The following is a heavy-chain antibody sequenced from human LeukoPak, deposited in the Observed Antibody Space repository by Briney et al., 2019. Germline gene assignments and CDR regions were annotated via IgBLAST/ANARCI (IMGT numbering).Heavy chain of an antibody. Sequence: PGGSLRLSCAASGFTFSSYSLNWVRQAPGQGLEWVAVLWYDGSNKYYADSVKGRFTISRDNSKNTLYLQMNSLRAEDTAVYYCARESIAVAGTFYYFDYWGQGTLVTVSS. V-gene: IGHV3-33*08. J-gene: IGHJ4*02. CDR3: ARESIAVAGTFYYFDY. D-gene: IGHD6-19*01. CDR2: LWYDGSNK. CDR1: GFTFSSYS.